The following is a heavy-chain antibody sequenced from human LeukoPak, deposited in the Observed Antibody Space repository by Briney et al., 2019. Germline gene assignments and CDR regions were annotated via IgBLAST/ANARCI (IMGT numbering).Heavy chain of an antibody. CDR1: GFTFSSYS. V-gene: IGHV3-21*01. Sequence: GGSLRLSCAASGFTFSSYSMNWVRQAPGKGLEWVSSISSSSSYIYYADSVKGRFTISRDNAKNSLYLQMNSLRAEDTAVYYCARDGKSPSGFYYDILTGDWNYYYYMDVWGKGTTVTVSS. J-gene: IGHJ6*03. CDR2: ISSSSSYI. D-gene: IGHD3-9*01. CDR3: ARDGKSPSGFYYDILTGDWNYYYYMDV.